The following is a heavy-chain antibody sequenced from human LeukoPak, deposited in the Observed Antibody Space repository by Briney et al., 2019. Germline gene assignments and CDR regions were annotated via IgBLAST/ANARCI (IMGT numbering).Heavy chain of an antibody. CDR3: ARELSTGIGYYYMDV. V-gene: IGHV3-20*04. CDR1: GFTFDDYG. J-gene: IGHJ6*03. D-gene: IGHD2-21*02. CDR2: TNWNGGST. Sequence: GGSLRLSCAASGFTFDDYGMSWVRQALGKGLEWVSGTNWNGGSTGHADSVKGRFTISRDNAKNSLYLQVDSLRAEDTALYYCARELSTGIGYYYMDVWGKGTTVTVSS.